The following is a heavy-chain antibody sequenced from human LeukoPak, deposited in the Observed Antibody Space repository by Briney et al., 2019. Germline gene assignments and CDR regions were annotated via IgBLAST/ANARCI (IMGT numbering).Heavy chain of an antibody. CDR1: GFTFSNYV. J-gene: IGHJ4*02. CDR3: ARDNDWAFHY. Sequence: GGSLRLSCAASGFTFSNYVMSWVRQAPGKGLEWVSYINHNGEMMSYPDFVKGRFTISRDNAKNSLYLQMNSLRDEDTAVYYCARDNDWAFHYWGQGTLVTVSS. D-gene: IGHD3-9*01. V-gene: IGHV3-48*02. CDR2: INHNGEMM.